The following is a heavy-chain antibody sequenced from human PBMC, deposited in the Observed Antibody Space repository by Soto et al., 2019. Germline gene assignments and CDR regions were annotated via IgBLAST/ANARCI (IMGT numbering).Heavy chain of an antibody. CDR3: ARGLVVVPAGYYYYYYMDV. V-gene: IGHV4-34*01. CDR1: GGSFSGYY. Sequence: QVQLQQWGAGLLKPSETLSLTCAVYGGSFSGYYWSWIRQPPGKGLEWIGEINHSGSTNYNPSLKSRVTISVDTSKNQFYRKLSSVTAADTAVYYCARGLVVVPAGYYYYYYMDVWGKGTTVTVSS. CDR2: INHSGST. D-gene: IGHD2-2*01. J-gene: IGHJ6*03.